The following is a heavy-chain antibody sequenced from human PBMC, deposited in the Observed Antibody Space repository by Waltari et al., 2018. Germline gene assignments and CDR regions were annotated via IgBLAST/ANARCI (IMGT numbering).Heavy chain of an antibody. CDR2: IYTSGST. D-gene: IGHD2-2*02. J-gene: IGHJ5*02. CDR1: GGSISSYY. CDR3: ARDPRLDCSSTSCYTGWFDP. Sequence: QVQLQESGPGLVKPSETLSLTCPVSGGSISSYYWSWIRQPAGKGLEWIGRIYTSGSTNYNPSLKSRVTMSVDTSKNQFSLKLSSVTAADTAVYYCARDPRLDCSSTSCYTGWFDPWGQGTLVTVSS. V-gene: IGHV4-4*07.